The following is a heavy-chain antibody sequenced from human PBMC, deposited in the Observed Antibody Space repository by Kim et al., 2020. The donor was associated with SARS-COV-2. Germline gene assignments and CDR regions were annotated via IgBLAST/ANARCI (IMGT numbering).Heavy chain of an antibody. V-gene: IGHV7-4-1*02. CDR1: GYTFTSYA. CDR3: ARHPVSITIFGVVISYWYFDL. D-gene: IGHD3-3*01. J-gene: IGHJ2*01. CDR2: INTNTGNP. Sequence: SVKVSCKASGYTFTSYAMNWVRQAPGQGLEWMGCINTNTGNPTYAQGFTGRFVFSLDTSVSTAYLQISSLKAEDTAVYYCARHPVSITIFGVVISYWYFDLWGRGTLVTVSS.